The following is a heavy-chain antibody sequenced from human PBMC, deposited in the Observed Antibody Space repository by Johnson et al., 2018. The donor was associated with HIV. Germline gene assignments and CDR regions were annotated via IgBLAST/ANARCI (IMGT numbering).Heavy chain of an antibody. D-gene: IGHD4-23*01. CDR2: ISYDGSNK. V-gene: IGHV3-30-3*02. CDR3: AKSKLPDLVLDI. Sequence: VQLVESGGGLVQPGGSLRLSCAASGFTFSSYAMHWVRQAPGKGLEWVAVISYDGSNKYYADSVKGRFTISRDNFKNTLYLQMNSLRGEDTAVYYCAKSKLPDLVLDIWGQGTVVTVSS. J-gene: IGHJ3*02. CDR1: GFTFSSYA.